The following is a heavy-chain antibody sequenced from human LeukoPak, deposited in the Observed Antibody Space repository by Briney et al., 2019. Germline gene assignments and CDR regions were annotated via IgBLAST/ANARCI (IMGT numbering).Heavy chain of an antibody. V-gene: IGHV1-2*02. CDR1: GYTFTGYY. J-gene: IGHJ6*02. CDR2: INPNSGGT. D-gene: IGHD3-3*01. CDR3: AKSGYSYYYYGMDV. Sequence: ASVKVSCKASGYTFTGYYMHWVRQAPGQGLEWMGWINPNSGGTNYAQKFQGRVTMTRDTSISTAYMELSRLRSDDTAVYYCAKSGYSYYYYGMDVWGQGTTVTVSS.